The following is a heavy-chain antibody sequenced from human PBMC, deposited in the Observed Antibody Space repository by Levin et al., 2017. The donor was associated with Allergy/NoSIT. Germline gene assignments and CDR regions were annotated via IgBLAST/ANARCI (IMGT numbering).Heavy chain of an antibody. Sequence: GESLKISCAASGFTFSSYGMHWVRQAPGKGLEWVAVIWYDGSNKYYADSVKGRFTISRDNSKNTLYLQMNSLRAEDTAVYYCAREDILTGYRAFDIWGQGTMVTVSS. CDR3: AREDILTGYRAFDI. CDR1: GFTFSSYG. D-gene: IGHD3-9*01. CDR2: IWYDGSNK. J-gene: IGHJ3*02. V-gene: IGHV3-33*01.